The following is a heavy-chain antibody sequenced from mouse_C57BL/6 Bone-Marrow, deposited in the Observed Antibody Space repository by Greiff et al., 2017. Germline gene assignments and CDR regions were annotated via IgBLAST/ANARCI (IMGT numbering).Heavy chain of an antibody. V-gene: IGHV1-55*01. CDR2: IYPGIGST. CDR1: GYTFTSYW. J-gene: IGHJ3*01. D-gene: IGHD1-1*01. CDR3: ARESCYGSSYQFAD. Sequence: VQLQQSGAELVKPGASVKMSCKASGYTFTSYWMTWVKQRPGQGLEWIGDIYPGIGSTNYNEKFKSKATLTVDTSSSTAYMQLSSLTSEDSAVYYCARESCYGSSYQFADWGQGTLVTVSA.